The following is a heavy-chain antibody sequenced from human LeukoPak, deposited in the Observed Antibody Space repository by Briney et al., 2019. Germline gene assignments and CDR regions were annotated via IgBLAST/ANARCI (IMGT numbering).Heavy chain of an antibody. Sequence: ASVKVSCKASGYTFTGYYTHWVRQAPGQGLEWMGWINPNSGGTNYAQKFQGRVTMTRDTSISTAYMELSRLRSDDTAVYYCARTLTVVTPLDYWGQGTLVTVSS. CDR2: INPNSGGT. D-gene: IGHD4-23*01. J-gene: IGHJ4*02. CDR1: GYTFTGYY. CDR3: ARTLTVVTPLDY. V-gene: IGHV1-2*02.